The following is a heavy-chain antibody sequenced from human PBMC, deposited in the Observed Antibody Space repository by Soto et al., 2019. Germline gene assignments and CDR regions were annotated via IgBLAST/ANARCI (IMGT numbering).Heavy chain of an antibody. Sequence: ASVKVSFKASGYTFTSYYMHWVPQAPGQGLEWMGIINPSGGSTSYAQKFQGRVTMTRDTSTSTVYMELSSLRSEDTAVYYCARNTFAVTLHYWGQGTLVTVSS. V-gene: IGHV1-46*03. CDR3: ARNTFAVTLHY. D-gene: IGHD4-17*01. CDR1: GYTFTSYY. CDR2: INPSGGST. J-gene: IGHJ4*02.